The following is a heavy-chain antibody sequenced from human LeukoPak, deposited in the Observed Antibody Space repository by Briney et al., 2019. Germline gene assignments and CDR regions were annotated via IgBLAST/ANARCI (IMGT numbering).Heavy chain of an antibody. V-gene: IGHV3-30*02. CDR2: IRDNGSNK. J-gene: IGHJ4*02. D-gene: IGHD4-11*01. CDR1: GFTCSSSG. Sequence: PGGSLRLSCAASGFTCSSSGMHWVRQAPGKGLEWVAFIRDNGSNKYYADSVKGRVTISRDNTRNSMYLQMNSLRAEDTAVYYCARGDSNYGGGLDYWGQGTLVTVSS. CDR3: ARGDSNYGGGLDY.